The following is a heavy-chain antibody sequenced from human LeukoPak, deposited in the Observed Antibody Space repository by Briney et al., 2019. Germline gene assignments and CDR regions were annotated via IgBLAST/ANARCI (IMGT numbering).Heavy chain of an antibody. J-gene: IGHJ4*02. CDR2: IYPGDSDA. CDR3: ARRGHIAVAGGDY. V-gene: IGHV5-51*01. CDR1: GYSFTSYW. D-gene: IGHD6-19*01. Sequence: GESLKISCKGSGYSFTSYWIGWVRQMPGKGLEWMGIIYPGDSDARYSPSFQGQVTISADKSISTAYLQWSSLKASGTAMYYCARRGHIAVAGGDYWGQGTLVTVSS.